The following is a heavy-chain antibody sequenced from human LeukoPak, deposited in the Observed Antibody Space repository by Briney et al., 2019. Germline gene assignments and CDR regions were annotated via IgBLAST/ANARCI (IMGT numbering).Heavy chain of an antibody. J-gene: IGHJ4*02. CDR3: ARAASGNGGYYFDY. D-gene: IGHD1-26*01. CDR2: IYYSGST. V-gene: IGHV4-61*08. Sequence: SQTLSLTCTVSGGSISSGGYYWSWIRQPPGKGLEWIGYIYYSGSTNYNPSLKSRVTISVDTSKNQFSLKLSSVTAADTAVYYCARAASGNGGYYFDYWGQGTLVTVSS. CDR1: GGSISSGGYY.